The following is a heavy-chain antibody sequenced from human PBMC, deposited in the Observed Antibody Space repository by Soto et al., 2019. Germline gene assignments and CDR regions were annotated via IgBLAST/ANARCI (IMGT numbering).Heavy chain of an antibody. D-gene: IGHD3-10*01. CDR1: GGSISSGDYY. J-gene: IGHJ4*02. Sequence: QVQLQESGPGLVKPSQTLSLTCTVSGGSISSGDYYWSWIRQPPGKGLEWIGYIYCSGSTYYNPSLKSRVTITIDTSKNQFSLKLSSVTAADTAVYYCARAQGSGFLVSWGQGTLVTVSS. V-gene: IGHV4-30-4*01. CDR2: IYCSGST. CDR3: ARAQGSGFLVS.